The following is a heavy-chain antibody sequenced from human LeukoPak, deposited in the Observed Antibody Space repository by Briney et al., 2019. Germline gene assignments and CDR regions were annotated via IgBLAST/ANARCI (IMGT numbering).Heavy chain of an antibody. CDR3: ARDGRSGSYYYYYMDV. V-gene: IGHV4-61*02. D-gene: IGHD3-3*01. CDR2: MYTSGST. CDR1: GGSINSGTYY. Sequence: PSETLSLTCTVSGGSINSGTYYWSWIRQPAGKGLEWIGRMYTSGSTNYNPSLESRVTISVDTSKNQFSLKLSSVTAADTAVYYCARDGRSGSYYYYYMDVWGKGTTVTVSS. J-gene: IGHJ6*03.